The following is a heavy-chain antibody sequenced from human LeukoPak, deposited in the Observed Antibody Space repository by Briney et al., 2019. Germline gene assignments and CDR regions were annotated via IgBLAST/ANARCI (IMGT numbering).Heavy chain of an antibody. CDR2: VYYSGST. CDR3: ARVWNYYGSGNYIITYAFDI. CDR1: GGSISTYY. J-gene: IGHJ3*02. V-gene: IGHV4-59*01. D-gene: IGHD3-10*01. Sequence: SETLSLTCTVSGGSISTYYWSWIRQPPGKGLEYIGYVYYSGSTNYKSSLQSRVTISVDTSKNQFSLKLRSVTAADTAVYYCARVWNYYGSGNYIITYAFDIWGHGTIVTVSS.